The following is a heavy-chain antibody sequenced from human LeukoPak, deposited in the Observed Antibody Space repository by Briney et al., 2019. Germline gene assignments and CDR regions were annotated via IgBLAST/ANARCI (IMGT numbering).Heavy chain of an antibody. Sequence: ASVKVSCKASGGTFSSYAISWVRQAPGQGLEWMGGIIPIFGTANYAQKFQGRVTITADESTSTAYMELSSLRSEDTAVYYCAYGTKLDYLEPCGAGYWGQGTLVTVSS. CDR1: GGTFSSYA. J-gene: IGHJ4*02. V-gene: IGHV1-69*13. D-gene: IGHD1/OR15-1a*01. CDR3: AYGTKLDYLEPCGAGY. CDR2: IIPIFGTA.